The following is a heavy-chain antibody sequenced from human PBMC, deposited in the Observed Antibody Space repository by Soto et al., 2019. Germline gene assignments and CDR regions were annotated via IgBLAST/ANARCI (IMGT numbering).Heavy chain of an antibody. V-gene: IGHV3-30-3*01. Sequence: PGGSLRLSCAASGFTFSSYAMHWVRQAPGKGLEWVAVISYDGSNKYYADSVKGRFTISRDNAKNSLYLQMNSLRAEDTAVYYCAKWSWSNFDYWGQGTLVTVSS. D-gene: IGHD2-15*01. J-gene: IGHJ4*02. CDR2: ISYDGSNK. CDR3: AKWSWSNFDY. CDR1: GFTFSSYA.